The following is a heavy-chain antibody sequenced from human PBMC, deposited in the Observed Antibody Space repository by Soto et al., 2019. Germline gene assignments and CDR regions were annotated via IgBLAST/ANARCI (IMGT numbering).Heavy chain of an antibody. D-gene: IGHD2-2*01. CDR2: VSYNGRKE. CDR3: AKDSLRGEVPAALNFDY. V-gene: IGHV3-30*18. CDR1: GFTLSNYG. Sequence: WGSLRLSCVASGFTLSNYGMHWVRQAPGKGLEWVAIVSYNGRKEYYADSVKGRFSISRDNSKNTLYVQMNTLRDEDTAVYYCAKDSLRGEVPAALNFDYWGRGTLVTVSS. J-gene: IGHJ4*02.